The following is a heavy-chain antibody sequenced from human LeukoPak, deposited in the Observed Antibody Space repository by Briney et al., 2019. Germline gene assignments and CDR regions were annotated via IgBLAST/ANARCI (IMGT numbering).Heavy chain of an antibody. CDR3: AKVDYYYDGSGSLERESDAFDI. CDR2: FTTSSPSI. J-gene: IGHJ3*02. D-gene: IGHD3-22*01. V-gene: IGHV3-21*01. Sequence: GSLRLSCAASGFTFSEYGMSWVRQAPGKGLEWVSSFTTSSPSIYYADSVKGRFIISRDNAKTSVYLQMDSLRVEDTAVYYCAKVDYYYDGSGSLERESDAFDIWGQGTMVSVSS. CDR1: GFTFSEYG.